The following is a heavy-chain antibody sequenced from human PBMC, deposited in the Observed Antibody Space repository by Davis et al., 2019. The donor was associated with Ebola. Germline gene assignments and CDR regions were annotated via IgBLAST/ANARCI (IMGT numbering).Heavy chain of an antibody. CDR1: GFTFDDYA. V-gene: IGHV3-9*01. J-gene: IGHJ6*04. CDR2: ISWNSGSI. D-gene: IGHD1-14*01. Sequence: SLKISCAASGFTFDDYAMHWVRQAPGKGLEWVSGISWNSGSIGYADSVKGRFTISRDNAKNSLYLQMNSLRAEDTAVYYCARTLPLDGMDVWGKGTTVTVSS. CDR3: ARTLPLDGMDV.